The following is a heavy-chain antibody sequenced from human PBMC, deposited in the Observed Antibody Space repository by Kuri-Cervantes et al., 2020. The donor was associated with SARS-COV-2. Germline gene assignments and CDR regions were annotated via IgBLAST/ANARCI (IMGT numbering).Heavy chain of an antibody. D-gene: IGHD1-26*01. CDR3: ARGNIGGKGIYYYYYGRDV. V-gene: IGHV3-48*02. J-gene: IGHJ6*02. CDR2: ISSSSITI. Sequence: GGSLRLSCAASGFTFSSYSMNWARQAPGKGLEWVSYISSSSITIYYADSVKGRFTISRDNAKNTLYHKMNSLRDEDTAVYNCARGNIGGKGIYYYYYGRDVWGQGTTVTVSS. CDR1: GFTFSSYS.